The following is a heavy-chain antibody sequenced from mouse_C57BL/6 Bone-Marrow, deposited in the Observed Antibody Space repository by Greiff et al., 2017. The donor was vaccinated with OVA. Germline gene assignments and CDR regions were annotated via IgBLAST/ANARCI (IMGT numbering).Heavy chain of an antibody. CDR1: GFTFSSYG. J-gene: IGHJ1*03. V-gene: IGHV5-6*01. Sequence: DVHLVESGGDLVKPGGSLKLSCAASGFTFSSYGMSWVRQTPDKRLEWVATISSGGSYTYYPDSVKGRFTISRDNAKNTLYLQMSSLKSEDTAMYYGARPPLTGTSWYFDVWGTGTTVTVSS. CDR3: ARPPLTGTSWYFDV. D-gene: IGHD4-1*01. CDR2: ISSGGSYT.